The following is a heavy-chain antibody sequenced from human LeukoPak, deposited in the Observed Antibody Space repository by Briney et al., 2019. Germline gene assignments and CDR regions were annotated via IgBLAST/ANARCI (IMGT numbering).Heavy chain of an antibody. CDR1: GGSISSYY. V-gene: IGHV4-59*12. CDR2: IYYSGST. CDR3: ARDRSYGDYDY. Sequence: PSETLSLTCTVSGGSISSYYWSWIRQPPGKGLEWIGYIYYSGSTNYNPSLKSRVTISVDTSKNQFSLELSSVTAADTAVYYCARDRSYGDYDYWGQGTLVTVSS. D-gene: IGHD4-17*01. J-gene: IGHJ4*02.